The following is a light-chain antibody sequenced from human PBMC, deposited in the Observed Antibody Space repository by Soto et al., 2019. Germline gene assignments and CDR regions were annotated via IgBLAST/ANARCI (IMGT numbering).Light chain of an antibody. CDR3: QQRSNWPPVIT. Sequence: EIVLTQSLATLSLSPGERATLSCRASQSFSSYLAWYQQKPDQAPRLLIYDASKRATGTPARFSGRGSGTDFTLTISSLEPEDFAVYYCQQRSNWPPVITFGQGTRLEIK. V-gene: IGKV3-11*01. CDR2: DAS. CDR1: QSFSSY. J-gene: IGKJ5*01.